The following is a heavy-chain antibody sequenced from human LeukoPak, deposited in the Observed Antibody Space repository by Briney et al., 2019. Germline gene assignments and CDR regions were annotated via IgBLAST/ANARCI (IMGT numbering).Heavy chain of an antibody. J-gene: IGHJ4*02. D-gene: IGHD3-22*01. Sequence: PGGSLRLSCAASGFTFSSYSMNWVRQAPGKGLEWVSSISSSSSYIYYADSVKGRFTISRDNAKNSLYLQMNSLRAEDTAVYYCAREEGYYDSSGSGYWGQGTLVTVSS. CDR1: GFTFSSYS. CDR2: ISSSSSYI. V-gene: IGHV3-21*01. CDR3: AREEGYYDSSGSGY.